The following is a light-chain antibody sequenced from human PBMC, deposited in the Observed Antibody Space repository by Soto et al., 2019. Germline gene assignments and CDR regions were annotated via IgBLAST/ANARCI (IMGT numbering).Light chain of an antibody. CDR2: RAS. J-gene: IGKJ2*01. V-gene: IGKV3-15*01. Sequence: EIVMTQSPATLSVSPGGRATLSCRASQSVSSYLAWYQQRRGQPPRLLIYRASTRATGIPDRFSGSGSGTEFSLTISSLQSEDFAVYYCQQYNSWPPKYTFGQGTKLE. CDR3: QQYNSWPPKYT. CDR1: QSVSSY.